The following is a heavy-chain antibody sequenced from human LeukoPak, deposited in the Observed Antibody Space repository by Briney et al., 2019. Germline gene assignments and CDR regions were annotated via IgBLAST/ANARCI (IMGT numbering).Heavy chain of an antibody. V-gene: IGHV3-7*05. J-gene: IGHJ4*02. Sequence: GGSLRLSCATSGFTFSSFWMSWVRQAPGKGLEWVANIKQDGSDKYYVDSVKGRFTISRDNAKNSQYLQMNSLRAEDTAVYYCAKHYDFWTGYNANFDSWGQGTLVTVSS. CDR2: IKQDGSDK. CDR3: AKHYDFWTGYNANFDS. CDR1: GFTFSSFW. D-gene: IGHD3-3*01.